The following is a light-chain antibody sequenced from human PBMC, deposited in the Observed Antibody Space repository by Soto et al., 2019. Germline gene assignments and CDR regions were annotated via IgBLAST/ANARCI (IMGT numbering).Light chain of an antibody. J-gene: IGLJ1*01. CDR2: DNN. Sequence: QAVVTQPPSVSAAPGQTVTISCSGSSSNIGNDYVSWYQQFPGTAPKLLVYDNNKRPSGIPDRFSASRSGTSATLGITGLQTGDEAEYYCGAWDRSLSAYVFGTATKLTVL. V-gene: IGLV1-51*01. CDR3: GAWDRSLSAYV. CDR1: SSNIGNDY.